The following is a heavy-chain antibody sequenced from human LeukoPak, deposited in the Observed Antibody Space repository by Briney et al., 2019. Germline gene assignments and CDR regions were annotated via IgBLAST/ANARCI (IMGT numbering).Heavy chain of an antibody. J-gene: IGHJ4*02. CDR2: IKKDGSEK. CDR3: AREVTPYY. V-gene: IGHV3-7*01. CDR1: GFTFSDYW. D-gene: IGHD2-21*02. Sequence: GGSLRLSCAASGFTFSDYWMSWIRQAPGKGLEWVANIKKDGSEKHYVDSVKGRFTISRDNAKNSLYLQMNSLRAEDTAVYYCAREVTPYYWGQGTLVTVSS.